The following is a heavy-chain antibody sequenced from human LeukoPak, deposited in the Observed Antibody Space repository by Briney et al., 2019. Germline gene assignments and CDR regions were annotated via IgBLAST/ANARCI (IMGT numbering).Heavy chain of an antibody. D-gene: IGHD2-2*01. V-gene: IGHV1-2*02. CDR1: GYTFACYY. J-gene: IGHJ4*02. Sequence: ASVKVSCKASGYTFACYYMHWVRQAPGQGLEWMGWINPNSGGTNYAQKFQGRVTMTRDTSISTAYMELSRLRSDDTAVYYCARVVVVPAAQFDYWGQGTLVTVSS. CDR3: ARVVVVPAAQFDY. CDR2: INPNSGGT.